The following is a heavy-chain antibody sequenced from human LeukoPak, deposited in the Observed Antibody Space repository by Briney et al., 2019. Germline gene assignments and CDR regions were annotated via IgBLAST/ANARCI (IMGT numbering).Heavy chain of an antibody. CDR2: IRYDGSNM. V-gene: IGHV3-30*02. CDR1: GFTFSNYA. Sequence: GGSLRLSCAASGFTFSNYAMHWVRQAPGKGLEWVALIRYDGSNMFYSDSVKGRFTVSRDNSKSALYLQMNSLRAEDTAVYYCARDGASGWSYYFDYWGQGTLVTVSS. J-gene: IGHJ4*02. CDR3: ARDGASGWSYYFDY. D-gene: IGHD6-19*01.